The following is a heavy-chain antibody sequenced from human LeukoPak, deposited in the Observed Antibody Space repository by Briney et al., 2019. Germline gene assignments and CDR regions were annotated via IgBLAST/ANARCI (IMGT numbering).Heavy chain of an antibody. CDR3: TTWVGAHFDF. CDR2: ISGDGGST. Sequence: GGSLRLSCAASGFTFNTYAMSCVRQAPGKGLEWVSVISGDGGSTFYADSVKGRFTISRDNSKNTLYLQMNSLRAEDTAVYFCTTWVGAHFDFWGQGTLVTVSS. CDR1: GFTFNTYA. D-gene: IGHD1-26*01. J-gene: IGHJ4*02. V-gene: IGHV3-23*01.